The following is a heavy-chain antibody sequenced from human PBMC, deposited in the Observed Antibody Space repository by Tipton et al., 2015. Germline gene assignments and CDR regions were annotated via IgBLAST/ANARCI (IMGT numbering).Heavy chain of an antibody. D-gene: IGHD3-16*01. CDR1: GGTFRRYA. J-gene: IGHJ6*02. V-gene: IGHV1-69*01. Sequence: QSGAEVKKPGSSVKVSCKASGGTFRRYAISWVRQAPGQGLEWMGGTTPILGTANYGQKFQDRVTITADESTSTAYMELSSLKSEDTAVYYCARDVMITFGGVMDVWGQGTTVTVS. CDR3: ARDVMITFGGVMDV. CDR2: TTPILGTA.